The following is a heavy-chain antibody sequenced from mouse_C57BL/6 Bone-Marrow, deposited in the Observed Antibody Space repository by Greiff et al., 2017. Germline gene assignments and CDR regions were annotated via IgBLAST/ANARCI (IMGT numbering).Heavy chain of an antibody. J-gene: IGHJ4*01. V-gene: IGHV2-3*01. CDR2: IWGDGST. Sequence: QVQLKESGPSLVAPSQSLSITCTVSGFSLTSYGVSWVRQPPGKGLEWLGVIWGDGSTNYHSALISRLSISKDNSKSQVFLKLNSLQTDDTATYYCAKQTEDRSMITTRNYAMDYWGQGTSVTVSS. D-gene: IGHD2-4*01. CDR3: AKQTEDRSMITTRNYAMDY. CDR1: GFSLTSYG.